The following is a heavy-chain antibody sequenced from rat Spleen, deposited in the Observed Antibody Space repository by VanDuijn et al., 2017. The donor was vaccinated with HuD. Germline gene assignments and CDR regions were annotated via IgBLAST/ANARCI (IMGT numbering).Heavy chain of an antibody. CDR1: GFTFSDYY. D-gene: IGHD1-1*01. J-gene: IGHJ2*01. Sequence: EVQLVESDGGLVQPGRSLKLSCAASGFTFSDYYMAWVRQAPTRGLDWVATISYDGSSTYYRDSVKGRFTISRDNAKSTLYLQMDSLRSEDTATYYCARRYYSGGGGYFDYWGQGVMVTVSS. CDR3: ARRYYSGGGGYFDY. CDR2: ISYDGSST. V-gene: IGHV5-7*01.